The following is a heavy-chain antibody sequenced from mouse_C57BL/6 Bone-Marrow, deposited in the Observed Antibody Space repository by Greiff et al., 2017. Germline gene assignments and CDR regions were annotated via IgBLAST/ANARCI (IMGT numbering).Heavy chain of an antibody. D-gene: IGHD1-1*01. V-gene: IGHV1-81*01. Sequence: QVQLQQSGAELARPGASVKLSCKASGYTFTSYGISWVKQRTGQGLEWIGEIYPRSGNTYYNEKFKGKATLTADKSSSTAYMGRRSLTSEDYAVYFCARAGRGSMADWGQGTLVTVSA. J-gene: IGHJ3*01. CDR1: GYTFTSYG. CDR2: IYPRSGNT. CDR3: ARAGRGSMAD.